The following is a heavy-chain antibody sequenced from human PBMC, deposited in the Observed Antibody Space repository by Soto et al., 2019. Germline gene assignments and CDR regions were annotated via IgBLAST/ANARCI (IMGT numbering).Heavy chain of an antibody. J-gene: IGHJ4*02. D-gene: IGHD2-15*01. V-gene: IGHV1-18*01. CDR3: ARLIGYCSGGSCYITGLLDY. Sequence: ASVKVSCKASGYTFTSYGISWVRQAPGQGLEWMGWISAYNGNTNYAQKLQGRVTMTTDTSTSTAYMELRSLRSDDTAVYYCARLIGYCSGGSCYITGLLDYWGQGTLVTVSS. CDR1: GYTFTSYG. CDR2: ISAYNGNT.